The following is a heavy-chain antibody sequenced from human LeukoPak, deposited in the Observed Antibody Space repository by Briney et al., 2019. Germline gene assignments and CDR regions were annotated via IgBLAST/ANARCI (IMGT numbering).Heavy chain of an antibody. J-gene: IGHJ4*02. Sequence: ASVKVSCKASGYTFTSYDINWVRQATGQGLEWMGWMNHNSGNTGYAQKFQGRVTMTRNTSISTAYMELSSLRSEDTAVYYCARGTYSSSGFDYWGQGTLVTVSS. CDR1: GYTFTSYD. D-gene: IGHD6-13*01. CDR3: ARGTYSSSGFDY. V-gene: IGHV1-8*01. CDR2: MNHNSGNT.